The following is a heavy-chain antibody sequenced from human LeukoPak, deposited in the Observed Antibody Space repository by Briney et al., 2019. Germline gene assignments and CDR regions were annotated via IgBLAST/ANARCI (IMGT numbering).Heavy chain of an antibody. V-gene: IGHV4-59*08. CDR2: IYYSGST. CDR1: GGSISSYY. CDR3: ARHSIVGATWYAFDI. J-gene: IGHJ3*02. Sequence: SETLSLTCTVSGGSISSYYWSWIRQPPGKGLEWIGYIYYSGSTNYNPSLKSRVTISVDTSKNQFSLKLSSVTAADTAVYCCARHSIVGATWYAFDIWGQGTMVTVSS. D-gene: IGHD1-26*01.